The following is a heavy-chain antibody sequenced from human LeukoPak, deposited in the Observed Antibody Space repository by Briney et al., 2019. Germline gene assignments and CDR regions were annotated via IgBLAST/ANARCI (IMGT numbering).Heavy chain of an antibody. CDR2: ISGNGDNT. CDR3: AKTLSSGWSGKYYFDY. D-gene: IGHD6-19*01. J-gene: IGHJ4*02. Sequence: GGSLRLSCAASGFTFSSYAMHWVRQAPGKGLEWVSGISGNGDNTYYADSVKGRFTIYRDNSKSRLSLQMNSLRAEDTAVYYCAKTLSSGWSGKYYFDYWGQGTLVSVSS. V-gene: IGHV3-23*01. CDR1: GFTFSSYA.